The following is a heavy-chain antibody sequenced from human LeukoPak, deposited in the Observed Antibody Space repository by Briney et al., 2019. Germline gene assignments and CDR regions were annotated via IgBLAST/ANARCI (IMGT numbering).Heavy chain of an antibody. V-gene: IGHV3-15*01. Sequence: GGSLRLSCTASGFIFSSTWMGWVRQAPGKGLEWVGRIKSKTDGGTTDYAAPVKGRFTISRDDSKNTLYLQMNSLKTEDTAVYYCTPDYGSGGFFDYWGQGTLVTVSS. D-gene: IGHD3-10*01. CDR1: GFIFSSTW. J-gene: IGHJ4*02. CDR3: TPDYGSGGFFDY. CDR2: IKSKTDGGTT.